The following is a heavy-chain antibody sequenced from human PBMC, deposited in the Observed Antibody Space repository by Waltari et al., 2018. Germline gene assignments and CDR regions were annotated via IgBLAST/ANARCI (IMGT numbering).Heavy chain of an antibody. CDR2: IYYSGST. V-gene: IGHV4-59*01. CDR1: GGSIRSYY. D-gene: IGHD3-10*01. Sequence: QVQLQESGPGLVKPSETLSLTCTVSGGSIRSYYWSWIRQPPVKGLEWIGYIYYSGSTNYNPSRKSRVTISVDTSKNQFSLKLSSVTAADTAVYYCARYPIDYYGSGSPYWGQGTLVTVSS. CDR3: ARYPIDYYGSGSPY. J-gene: IGHJ4*02.